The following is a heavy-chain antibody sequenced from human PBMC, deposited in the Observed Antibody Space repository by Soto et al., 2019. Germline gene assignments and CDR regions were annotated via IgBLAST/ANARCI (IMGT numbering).Heavy chain of an antibody. CDR2: ISYDGSNK. Sequence: GGSLRLSCAASGFTFSSYAMHWVRQAPGKGLEWVAVISYDGSNKYYADSVKGRFTISRDNSKNTLYLQMNSLRAEDTAVYYCARDQKLWSDEGFDYYYGMDVWGQGTTVTVSS. J-gene: IGHJ6*02. V-gene: IGHV3-30-3*01. D-gene: IGHD5-18*01. CDR3: ARDQKLWSDEGFDYYYGMDV. CDR1: GFTFSSYA.